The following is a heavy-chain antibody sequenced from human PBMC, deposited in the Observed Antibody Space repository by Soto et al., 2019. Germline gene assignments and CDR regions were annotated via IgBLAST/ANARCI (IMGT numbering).Heavy chain of an antibody. Sequence: QVQLQESGPGLVRPSQTLSLGCSVSDDSLSGLGYAWTWIRQQTGKGLEWLGNIDHSGITSYNPSLRGHVMISIGRSKANFYIHFTSVTAAHTAVYYCARDRPGIAVTGMKTYNWMDSCGQGTLVTVSS. CDR2: IDHSGIT. CDR3: ARDRPGIAVTGMKTYNWMDS. V-gene: IGHV4-31*01. CDR1: DDSLSGLGYA. J-gene: IGHJ5*01. D-gene: IGHD6-19*01.